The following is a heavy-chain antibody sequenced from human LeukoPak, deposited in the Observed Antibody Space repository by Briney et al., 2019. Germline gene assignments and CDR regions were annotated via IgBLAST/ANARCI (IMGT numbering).Heavy chain of an antibody. V-gene: IGHV3-21*01. CDR2: ISSSSSYI. D-gene: IGHD4-17*01. CDR3: ARDYYGDYLFDY. Sequence: PGGSLRLSCAASGFTFTSYSMNWVRQASGKGLEWVSSISSSSSYIYYADSVKGRFTISRDNAKNSLYLQMNSLRAEDTAVYYCARDYYGDYLFDYWGQGTLVTVSS. CDR1: GFTFTSYS. J-gene: IGHJ4*02.